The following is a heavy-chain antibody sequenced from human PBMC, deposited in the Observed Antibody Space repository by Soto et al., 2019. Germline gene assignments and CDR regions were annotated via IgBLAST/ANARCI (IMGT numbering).Heavy chain of an antibody. CDR3: AREDPDYYYGMDV. J-gene: IGHJ6*02. Sequence: TSVKLSCTASGGTFSSYTIIWVRQAPGQGLEWMGIINPIGGRTSYAQKFQGRVTMTRDTSTSTVYMELSSLRSEDTAVYYCAREDPDYYYGMDVWGQGTTVTVSS. CDR2: INPIGGRT. CDR1: GGTFSSYT. V-gene: IGHV1-46*01.